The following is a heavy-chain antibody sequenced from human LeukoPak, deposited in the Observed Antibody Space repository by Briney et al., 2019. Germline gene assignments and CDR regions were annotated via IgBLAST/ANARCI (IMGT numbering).Heavy chain of an antibody. J-gene: IGHJ6*03. D-gene: IGHD6-6*01. Sequence: GGSLRPSCAASGFTFSSYGMHWVRQAPGKGLEWVAVIWYDGSNKYYADSVKGRFTISRDNSKNTLYPQMNSLRAEDTAVYYCAREGIAARPPYYYYYMDVWGKGTTVTVSS. CDR3: AREGIAARPPYYYYYMDV. CDR2: IWYDGSNK. CDR1: GFTFSSYG. V-gene: IGHV3-33*01.